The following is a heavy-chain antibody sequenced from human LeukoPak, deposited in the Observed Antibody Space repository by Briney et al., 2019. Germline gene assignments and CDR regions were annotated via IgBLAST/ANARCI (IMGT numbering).Heavy chain of an antibody. V-gene: IGHV3-30*18. D-gene: IGHD5-12*01. CDR1: GFTFSSYG. Sequence: PGGSLRLSCAASGFTFSSYGMHWARQAPGKGLEWVAVISYDGSNKYYADSVKGRFTISRDNSKNTLYLQMNSLRAEDTAVYYCAKTSGYDYWGQGTLVTVSS. CDR3: AKTSGYDY. J-gene: IGHJ4*02. CDR2: ISYDGSNK.